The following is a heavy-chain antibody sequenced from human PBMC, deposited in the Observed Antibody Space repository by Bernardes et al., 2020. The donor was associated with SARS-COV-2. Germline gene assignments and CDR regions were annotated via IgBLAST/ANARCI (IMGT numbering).Heavy chain of an antibody. CDR1: GGSFSGYY. Sequence: SETLSLTCAVYGGSFSGYYWSWIRQPPGKGLEWIGEINHSGSTNYNPSLKSRVTISVDTSKNQFSLKLSSVTAADTAVYYYSRGRAVTTFPCYYYYGMDGWGQGTTVTVSS. D-gene: IGHD4-4*01. CDR2: INHSGST. CDR3: SRGRAVTTFPCYYYYGMDG. J-gene: IGHJ6*02. V-gene: IGHV4-34*01.